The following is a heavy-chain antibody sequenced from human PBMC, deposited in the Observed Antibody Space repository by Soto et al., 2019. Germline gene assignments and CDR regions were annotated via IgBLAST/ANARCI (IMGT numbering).Heavy chain of an antibody. Sequence: GGSLRLSCAASGFTFSDYYMDWVRQAPGKGLEWVGRIRKKANSYTTEYAASVKGRFTISRDDSKNSLYLQMSSLKTDDTAVYYCVRVRGGGTYHFDYWGQGALVTVSS. V-gene: IGHV3-72*01. CDR2: IRKKANSYTT. CDR3: VRVRGGGTYHFDY. D-gene: IGHD3-10*01. J-gene: IGHJ4*02. CDR1: GFTFSDYY.